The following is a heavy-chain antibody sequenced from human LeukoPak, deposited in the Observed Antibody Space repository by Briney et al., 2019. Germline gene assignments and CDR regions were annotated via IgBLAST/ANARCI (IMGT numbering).Heavy chain of an antibody. D-gene: IGHD3-10*01. Sequence: GGSLRLSCAASGFTFSSYSMNWVRQAPGKGLEWVSSISSSSSYIYYADSVKGRFTISRDNAKNSLYLQMNSLRAEDTAVYYCARGWFGEFCPYYFDYWGQGTLVTVSS. J-gene: IGHJ4*02. CDR1: GFTFSSYS. CDR2: ISSSSSYI. CDR3: ARGWFGEFCPYYFDY. V-gene: IGHV3-21*01.